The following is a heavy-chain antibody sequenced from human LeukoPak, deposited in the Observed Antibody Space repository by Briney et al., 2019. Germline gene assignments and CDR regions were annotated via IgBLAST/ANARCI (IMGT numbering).Heavy chain of an antibody. CDR3: ARFTGSDPEGFFDY. D-gene: IGHD1-14*01. J-gene: IGHJ4*02. V-gene: IGHV3-30-3*01. CDR1: GFTFSSYA. CDR2: ISYDGSNK. Sequence: GGSLRLSCAASGFTFSSYAMHWVRQAPGKGLEWVAVISYDGSNKYYADSVKGRFTISRDNSKNTLYLQMNGLRAEDTAVYYCARFTGSDPEGFFDYWGQGTLVTVSS.